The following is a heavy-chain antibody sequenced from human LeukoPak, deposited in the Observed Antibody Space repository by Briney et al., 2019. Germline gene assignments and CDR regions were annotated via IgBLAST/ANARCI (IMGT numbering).Heavy chain of an antibody. D-gene: IGHD3-22*01. V-gene: IGHV3-23*01. Sequence: PGGSLRLSCAASGFTFRNYAMSWVRQAPGKGLEWVSGIGGTSGVTFYADSVKGRFTISRDNSKNTLYLQMNSLRAEDTALYYCVKDYPYRSGYFWYFDLWGRGTLVTVSS. CDR3: VKDYPYRSGYFWYFDL. CDR1: GFTFRNYA. J-gene: IGHJ2*01. CDR2: IGGTSGVT.